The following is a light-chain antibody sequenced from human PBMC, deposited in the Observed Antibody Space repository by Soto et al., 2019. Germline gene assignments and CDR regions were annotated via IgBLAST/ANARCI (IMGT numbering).Light chain of an antibody. CDR3: QKYNSAPRT. CDR2: AAS. J-gene: IGKJ1*01. Sequence: DIQMTQSPSSLSASVGDRVTITCRARQGISNYLAWYQQKPGKVPKLLIYAASTLQSGVPSRFSGSGSGTEFTLTISSLQPEDGATYYCQKYNSAPRTFGQWTKVEIK. CDR1: QGISNY. V-gene: IGKV1-27*01.